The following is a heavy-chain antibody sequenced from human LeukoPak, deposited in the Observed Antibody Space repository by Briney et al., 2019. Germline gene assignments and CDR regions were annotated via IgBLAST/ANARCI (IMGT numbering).Heavy chain of an antibody. CDR3: ARTYDFGRGPPGDAFDN. J-gene: IGHJ3*02. CDR1: GFTFSSYA. CDR2: ISGSGGST. D-gene: IGHD3-3*01. Sequence: SGGSLRLSCAASGFTFSSYAMSWVRQAPGKGLEWVSAISGSGGSTYYADSVKGRFTISRDNSKNTLYLQMNSLRVDDTAVFYCARTYDFGRGPPGDAFDNWGQGTLVTVPS. V-gene: IGHV3-23*01.